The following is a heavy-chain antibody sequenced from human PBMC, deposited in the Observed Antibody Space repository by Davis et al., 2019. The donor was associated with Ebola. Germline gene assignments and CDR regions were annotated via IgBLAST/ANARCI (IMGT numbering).Heavy chain of an antibody. J-gene: IGHJ2*01. CDR3: NTFYYDSSGPPEKYFDL. Sequence: GESLKISCAASGFTFSDSAMHWVRLASGKGLEWVGRIRSKANSYATAYAAPVKGRFAISRDDSKNTAYLQMNSLKTEDTAVYYCNTFYYDSSGPPEKYFDLWGRGTLVTVSS. D-gene: IGHD3-22*01. CDR1: GFTFSDSA. V-gene: IGHV3-73*01. CDR2: IRSKANSYAT.